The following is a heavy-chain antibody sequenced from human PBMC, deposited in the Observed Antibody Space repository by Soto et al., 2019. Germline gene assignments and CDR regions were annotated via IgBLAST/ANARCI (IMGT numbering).Heavy chain of an antibody. CDR2: ISGSGGST. D-gene: IGHD2-8*01. J-gene: IGHJ6*02. V-gene: IGHV3-23*01. CDR3: VLPVYANYYYGMDV. CDR1: GFTFSSYA. Sequence: EVQLLESGGGLVQPGGSLRLSCAASGFTFSSYAMSWVRQAPGKGLEWVSAISGSGGSTYYADSVKGRFTISRDNSKNTLYLQMNSLRAEDTAVYYCVLPVYANYYYGMDVWGQGTTVTVSS.